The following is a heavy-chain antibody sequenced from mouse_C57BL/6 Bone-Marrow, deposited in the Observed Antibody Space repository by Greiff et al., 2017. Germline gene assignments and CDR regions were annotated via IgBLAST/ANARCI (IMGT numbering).Heavy chain of an antibody. D-gene: IGHD3-1*01. CDR2: ILPGSGST. CDR1: GYTFTGYW. J-gene: IGHJ3*01. Sequence: QVQLQQSGAELMKPGASVKLSCTATGYTFTGYWIEWVKQRPGHGLEWIGEILPGSGSTNYNAKFKGKATFTADTASNTAYMQLSSLTTEDSAIYYCARGGLFAYWGQGTLVTVSA. V-gene: IGHV1-9*01. CDR3: ARGGLFAY.